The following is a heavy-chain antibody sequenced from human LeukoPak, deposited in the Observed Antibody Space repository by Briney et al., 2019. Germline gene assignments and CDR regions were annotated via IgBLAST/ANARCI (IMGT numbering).Heavy chain of an antibody. V-gene: IGHV3-30*02. CDR1: GFTFSSYG. J-gene: IGHJ4*02. CDR3: ARIPECTGTTCYGRRWTLQY. D-gene: IGHD2-2*01. CDR2: IRYDGSNK. Sequence: GGSLRLSCAASGFTFSSYGMHWVRQAPGKGLEWVAFIRYDGSNKYYVDSVKGRFTISRDNSKNTLYLQMNSLRAEDTAVYYCARIPECTGTTCYGRRWTLQYWGQGTLVIVSS.